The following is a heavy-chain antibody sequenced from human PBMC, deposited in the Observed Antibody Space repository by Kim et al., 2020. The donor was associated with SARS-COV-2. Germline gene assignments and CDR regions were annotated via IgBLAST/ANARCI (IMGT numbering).Heavy chain of an antibody. J-gene: IGHJ6*02. Sequence: GGSLRLSCAASGFTFSSYSMNWVRQAPGKGLEWVSSISSSSSYIYYADSVKGRFTISRDNAKNSLYLQMNSLRAEDTAVYYCARIGAIAADNHGMDVWGQGTTVTVSS. CDR3: ARIGAIAADNHGMDV. V-gene: IGHV3-21*01. CDR2: ISSSSSYI. D-gene: IGHD6-13*01. CDR1: GFTFSSYS.